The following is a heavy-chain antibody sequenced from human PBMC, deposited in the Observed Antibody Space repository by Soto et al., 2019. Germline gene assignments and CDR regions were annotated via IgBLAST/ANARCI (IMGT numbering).Heavy chain of an antibody. J-gene: IGHJ4*02. CDR1: GDAITSCY. Sequence: SVTVSWKAPGDAITSCYRRWVRQANRQGLEWMGIINPSGGSTSYAQKFQGRVTMTRDTSTSTVYMELSSLRSEATAVYYCARVAFPDYYDSSGYHGYFDYWGQGTLVTVSS. CDR2: INPSGGST. V-gene: IGHV1-46*01. D-gene: IGHD3-22*01. CDR3: ARVAFPDYYDSSGYHGYFDY.